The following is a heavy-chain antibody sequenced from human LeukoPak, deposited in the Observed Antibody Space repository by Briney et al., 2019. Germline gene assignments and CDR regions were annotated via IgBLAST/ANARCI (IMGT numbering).Heavy chain of an antibody. V-gene: IGHV4-59*01. D-gene: IGHD6-19*01. CDR3: VRDPGSGWYYFDY. CDR1: GGSISSYY. Sequence: SETLSLTCTVSGGSISSYYWSWIRQPPGKGLEWVGYIYYSGSTNYNPSLKSRVTISVDTSKNQFSLKLSSVTAADTAVYYCVRDPGSGWYYFDYWGQGTLVTVSS. J-gene: IGHJ4*02. CDR2: IYYSGST.